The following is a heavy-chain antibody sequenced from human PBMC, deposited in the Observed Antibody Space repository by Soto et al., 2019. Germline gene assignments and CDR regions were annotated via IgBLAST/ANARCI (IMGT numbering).Heavy chain of an antibody. Sequence: VASVKVSCKASGYTFTDYAMHWVRQAPGQRLEWMGGIIPIFGTANYAQKFQGRVTITADESTSTAYMELSSLRSEDTAVYYCARDSGVVYAPYYYYYGMDVWGQGTTVTVSS. CDR1: GYTFTDYA. D-gene: IGHD2-8*02. J-gene: IGHJ6*02. CDR3: ARDSGVVYAPYYYYYGMDV. V-gene: IGHV1-69*13. CDR2: IIPIFGTA.